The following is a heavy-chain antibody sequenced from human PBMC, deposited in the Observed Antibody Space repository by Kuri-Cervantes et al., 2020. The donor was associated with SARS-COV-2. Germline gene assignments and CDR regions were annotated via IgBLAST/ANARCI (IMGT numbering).Heavy chain of an antibody. CDR2: ISAGGGRT. J-gene: IGHJ5*02. CDR1: RFILGSYG. CDR3: AREVAAAGRLWFDP. D-gene: IGHD2-15*01. Sequence: AESLTPSCEASRFILGSYGMTWVRQAPGKGLQWVSSISAGGGRTDYADSVKGRFTISRDNYKKMVFLQVDKLRDEDAALYYRAREVAAAGRLWFDPWGQGTPVTDSS. V-gene: IGHV3-23*01.